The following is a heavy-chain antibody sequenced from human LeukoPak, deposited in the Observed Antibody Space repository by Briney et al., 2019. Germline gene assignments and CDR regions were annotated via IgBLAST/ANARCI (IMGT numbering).Heavy chain of an antibody. D-gene: IGHD3-3*01. CDR3: ARDAVAVSGTGDF. J-gene: IGHJ4*02. V-gene: IGHV3-33*08. CDR2: IWYDGSNK. Sequence: GGSLRLSCAASGFTYSSYGMNWVRQAPGKGLEWVAVIWYDGSNKYYADSVKGRFTISRDNSKNTLYPQMNSLTAEDTAVYYCARDAVAVSGTGDFWGQGTLVTVSS. CDR1: GFTYSSYG.